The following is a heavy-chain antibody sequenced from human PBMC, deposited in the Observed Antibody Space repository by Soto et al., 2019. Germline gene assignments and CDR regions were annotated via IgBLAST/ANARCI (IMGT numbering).Heavy chain of an antibody. Sequence: QVQLVQSGAEVKRPGSSVKVSCKASGDMFRNSAFTWVRQAPGQGLAWMGVIIPLFRKTNVAQNFQGRVTFKADDPSSSLYMDASSLTSEDPLVFYCARPLLSSGDPNLYFFSGLDVWGQGPTIPFPS. V-gene: IGHV1-69*01. CDR3: ARPLLSSGDPNLYFFSGLDV. D-gene: IGHD3-10*01. J-gene: IGHJ6*02. CDR2: IIPLFRKT. CDR1: GDMFRNSA.